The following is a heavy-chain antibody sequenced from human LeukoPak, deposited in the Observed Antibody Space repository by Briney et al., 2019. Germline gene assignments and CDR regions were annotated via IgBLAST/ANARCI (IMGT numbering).Heavy chain of an antibody. V-gene: IGHV3-9*01. CDR2: ISWNSGSI. Sequence: GGSLRLSCAASGFTFDDYAMHWVRQAPGKGLEWVSGISWNSGSIGYADSVKGRFTISRDNAKNSLYLQMNSLRAEDTALYYCAKVLAYCGGDCYSGGAFDIWGQGTMVTVSS. CDR3: AKVLAYCGGDCYSGGAFDI. J-gene: IGHJ3*02. CDR1: GFTFDDYA. D-gene: IGHD2-21*02.